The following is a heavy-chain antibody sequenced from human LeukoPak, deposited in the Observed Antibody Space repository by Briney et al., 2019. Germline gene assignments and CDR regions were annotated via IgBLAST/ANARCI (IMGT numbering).Heavy chain of an antibody. Sequence: GASVKVSCKASGYTFTSYYMHWVRQAPGQGLEWMGIINPSGGSTSYAQKFQGRVTMTRDMSTSTVYMELSSLRSEDTAVYYCARGMRRIAVAGRRFDPWGQGTLVTVSS. J-gene: IGHJ5*02. CDR2: INPSGGST. CDR1: GYTFTSYY. V-gene: IGHV1-46*01. D-gene: IGHD6-19*01. CDR3: ARGMRRIAVAGRRFDP.